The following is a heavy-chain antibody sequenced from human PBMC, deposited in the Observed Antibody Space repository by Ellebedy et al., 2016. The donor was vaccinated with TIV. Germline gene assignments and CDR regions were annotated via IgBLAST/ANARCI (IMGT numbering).Heavy chain of an antibody. V-gene: IGHV3-21*01. CDR3: ARGSGDLPFDY. CDR2: ISSSGTYI. J-gene: IGHJ4*02. D-gene: IGHD4-17*01. Sequence: GESLKISCAASGLTVSSNYMSWVRQAPGKGLEWVSCISSSGTYIYYADSLKGRFTISRDSAKNSLYLQMNSLRAEDTAVNYCARGSGDLPFDYWGQGTLVTVSS. CDR1: GLTVSSNY.